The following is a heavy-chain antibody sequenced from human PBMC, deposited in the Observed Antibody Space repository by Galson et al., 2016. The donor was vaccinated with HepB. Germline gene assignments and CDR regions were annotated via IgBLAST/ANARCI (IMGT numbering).Heavy chain of an antibody. Sequence: SLRLSCAASGFTFNDYYMSWIRQAPGKGLEWISFISSSYNTIKYAKSVKGRFTISRDNAKNSLYLRMNSLRAEDTAVYYCAKPYYYDSNGYYGGAFDIWGQGTMVTVSS. D-gene: IGHD3-22*01. CDR1: GFTFNDYY. CDR2: ISSSYNTI. J-gene: IGHJ3*02. CDR3: AKPYYYDSNGYYGGAFDI. V-gene: IGHV3-11*01.